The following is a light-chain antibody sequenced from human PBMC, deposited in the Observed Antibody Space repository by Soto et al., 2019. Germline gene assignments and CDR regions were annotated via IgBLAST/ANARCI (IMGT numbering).Light chain of an antibody. CDR2: AAS. CDR1: QSISRD. Sequence: DIQMTQSPSSLSASVGDRVTITCRASQSISRDLNWYQQRPGKAPKLLIYAASSLQSGVPSRFSGSGSGTEFTLTISSLQPEDFATYYCLQHNSYPLTFGQGTKVDI. V-gene: IGKV1-17*01. J-gene: IGKJ1*01. CDR3: LQHNSYPLT.